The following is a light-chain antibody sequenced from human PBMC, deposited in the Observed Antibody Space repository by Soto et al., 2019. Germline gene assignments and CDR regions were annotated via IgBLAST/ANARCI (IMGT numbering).Light chain of an antibody. CDR1: HTISSW. V-gene: IGKV1-5*03. J-gene: IGKJ1*01. Sequence: DIQMTQAPSTLSGSVGDRVTITCRTSHTISSWLACYQQTPGTQPQLLIYTASTLKSGVPSRFSGSGSGTEFPLTISSLQPDDFATYYCQHYNSYSEAFGQGTKVDIK. CDR2: TAS. CDR3: QHYNSYSEA.